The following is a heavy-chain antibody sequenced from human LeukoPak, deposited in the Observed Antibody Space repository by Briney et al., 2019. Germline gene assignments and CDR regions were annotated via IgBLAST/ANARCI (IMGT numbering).Heavy chain of an antibody. CDR2: IYYSGST. CDR1: GGSISSYY. J-gene: IGHJ4*02. CDR3: AGTEDIVVPTCFDY. Sequence: PSETLSLTCTVSGGSISSYYWRWIRQPPGKGLEWIGYIYYSGSTNYNPSLKSRVTISVDTSKNQFSLKLSSVTAADTAVYYCAGTEDIVVPTCFDYWGQGTLVTVSS. V-gene: IGHV4-59*01. D-gene: IGHD2-2*01.